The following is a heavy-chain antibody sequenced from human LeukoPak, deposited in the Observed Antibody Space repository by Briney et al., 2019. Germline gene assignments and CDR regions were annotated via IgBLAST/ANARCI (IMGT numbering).Heavy chain of an antibody. CDR1: GGSFSGYY. CDR3: ARAVFLRHYYDRIRTNWFDP. Sequence: SETLSLTCAVYGGSFSGYYWSWIRQPPGKGLEWIGEINHSGSTNYNPSLKSRVTISVDTSKNQFSLKLSSVTAADTAVYYCARAVFLRHYYDRIRTNWFDPWGQGTLVTVSS. V-gene: IGHV4-34*01. D-gene: IGHD3-22*01. J-gene: IGHJ5*02. CDR2: INHSGST.